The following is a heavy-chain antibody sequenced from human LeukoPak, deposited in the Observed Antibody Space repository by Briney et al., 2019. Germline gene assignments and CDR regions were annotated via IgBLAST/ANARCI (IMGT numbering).Heavy chain of an antibody. CDR3: AKARVTTGYYMQVDY. CDR2: ISASGTA. Sequence: GGSLRLSCAASGFAFSTYAMTWVRQAPGKGLEWVSVISASGTAHYADSMKGRFTISRDNSKNTVYLQLSSLRPEDTTVYYCAKARVTTGYYMQVDYWGQGTLVTVSS. CDR1: GFAFSTYA. V-gene: IGHV3-23*01. D-gene: IGHD3-9*01. J-gene: IGHJ4*02.